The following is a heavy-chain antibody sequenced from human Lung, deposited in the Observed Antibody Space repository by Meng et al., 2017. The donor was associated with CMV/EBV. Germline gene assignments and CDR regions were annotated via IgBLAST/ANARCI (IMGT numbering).Heavy chain of an antibody. D-gene: IGHD5-18*01. CDR1: GFTFSSYS. Sequence: GGSLRLXCAASGFTFSSYSMNWVRQAPGKGLEWVSSISSSSSYIYYADSVKGRFTISRDNAKNSLYLQMNSLRAEETAVYYCARWERTAMDPYYYYGMDVXGQGXTVTVSS. J-gene: IGHJ6*02. CDR3: ARWERTAMDPYYYYGMDV. V-gene: IGHV3-21*01. CDR2: ISSSSSYI.